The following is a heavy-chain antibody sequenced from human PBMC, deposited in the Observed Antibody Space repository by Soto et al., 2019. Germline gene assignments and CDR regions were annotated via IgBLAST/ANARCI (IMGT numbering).Heavy chain of an antibody. CDR2: ISYDGSNK. D-gene: IGHD5-18*01. V-gene: IGHV3-30-3*01. J-gene: IGHJ4*02. Sequence: GGSLRLSCAASGFTFSSYAMHWVRQAPGKGLEWVAVISYDGSNKYYADSVKGRFTISRDNSKNTLYLQMNSLRAEDTAVYYCARGPGYSYGPRFDYWGQGTLVTVSS. CDR1: GFTFSSYA. CDR3: ARGPGYSYGPRFDY.